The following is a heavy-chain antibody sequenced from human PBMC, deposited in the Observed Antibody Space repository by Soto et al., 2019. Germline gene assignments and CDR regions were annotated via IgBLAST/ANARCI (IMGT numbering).Heavy chain of an antibody. D-gene: IGHD2-2*01. J-gene: IGHJ5*02. Sequence: QVQLQESGPGLVEPSQTLSLTCSVFGGSISSGDYYWSWIRQPPGKGLEWIGYMFYVGATYYNPSLKSRVTLSVDTSKNQFSLKLDTVTATYTAVYHCARVVGFCSSPSCRGRNWFNPWGKGTPVTVPS. V-gene: IGHV4-30-4*01. CDR2: MFYVGAT. CDR1: GGSISSGDYY. CDR3: ARVVGFCSSPSCRGRNWFNP.